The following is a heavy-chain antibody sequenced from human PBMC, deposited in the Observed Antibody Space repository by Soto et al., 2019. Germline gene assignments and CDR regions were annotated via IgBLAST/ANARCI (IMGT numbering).Heavy chain of an antibody. CDR3: AYGSSSTSLIAEYYYMDV. D-gene: IGHD2-2*01. CDR2: IYYSGST. V-gene: IGHV4-59*01. CDR1: GGSISSYY. J-gene: IGHJ6*03. Sequence: PSETLSLTCTVSGGSISSYYWSWIRQPPGKGLEWIGYIYYSGSTNYNPSLKSRVTISVDTSKNQFSLKLSSVTAADTAVYYCAYGSSSTSLIAEYYYMDVWGKGTTVTVSS.